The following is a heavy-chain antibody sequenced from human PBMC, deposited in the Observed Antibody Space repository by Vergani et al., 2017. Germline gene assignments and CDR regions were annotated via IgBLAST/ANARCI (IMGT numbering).Heavy chain of an antibody. Sequence: QLQLRESGPGLMKPSETLSLTCTVFGESISSTSSYWGWIRQTPGKELEWIGSTYSSGSTYYNPSLESRITISVATSKNQFSLKLSSVTAADTAVYYCAREATTPGSDYWGQGTLVTVSS. CDR1: GESISSTSSY. J-gene: IGHJ4*02. D-gene: IGHD4-11*01. CDR3: AREATTPGSDY. CDR2: TYSSGST. V-gene: IGHV4-39*02.